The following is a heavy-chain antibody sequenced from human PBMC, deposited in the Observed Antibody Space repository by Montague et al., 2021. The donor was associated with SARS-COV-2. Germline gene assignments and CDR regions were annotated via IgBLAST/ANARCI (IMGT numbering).Heavy chain of an antibody. CDR2: INWNSNSI. CDR1: GFTFGDYV. CDR3: AKGYSGTYDEYFDL. V-gene: IGHV3-9*01. Sequence: SLRLSCAASGFTFGDYVMHWVRQAPGKGLEWVSGINWNSNSIGYADSVKGRFTISRDNAKNSLYLQMNSLRAEDTALYYCAKGYSGTYDEYFDLWGRGTLVTVSS. D-gene: IGHD1-26*01. J-gene: IGHJ2*01.